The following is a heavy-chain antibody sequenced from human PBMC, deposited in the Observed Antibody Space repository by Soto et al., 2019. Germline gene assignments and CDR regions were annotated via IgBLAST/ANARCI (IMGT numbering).Heavy chain of an antibody. D-gene: IGHD4-4*01. CDR1: GGSISGYF. Sequence: KTSETLSLTCTVSGGSISGYFWSWIRQPPGKGLEWIGYLYYSGSTNYSPSLRSRVTISVDTSRNQFSLRLSSVTAADTAVYYCARHANRNYGLYYFDYWGQGTLVTVSS. CDR2: LYYSGST. V-gene: IGHV4-59*08. CDR3: ARHANRNYGLYYFDY. J-gene: IGHJ4*02.